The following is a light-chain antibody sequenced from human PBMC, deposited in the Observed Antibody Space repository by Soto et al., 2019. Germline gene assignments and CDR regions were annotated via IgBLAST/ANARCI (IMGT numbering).Light chain of an antibody. CDR3: TSYTTKSTWI. CDR1: SSDIGNYNY. Sequence: QSALTQPASVSGSPGQSITISCTGTSSDIGNYNYVSWCQQHPGKAPQLIIYEVNTRPSGLSNRFSGSKSDNTASLTISGLRDEDEADYYCTSYTTKSTWIFGGGTKVTVL. CDR2: EVN. J-gene: IGLJ2*01. V-gene: IGLV2-14*01.